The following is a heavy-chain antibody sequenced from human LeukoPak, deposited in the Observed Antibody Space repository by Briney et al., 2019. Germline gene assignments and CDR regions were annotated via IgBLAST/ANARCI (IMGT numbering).Heavy chain of an antibody. Sequence: SETLSLTCAVYGGSFSGYYWSWIRQPPGKGLEWIGEINHSGSTNYNPSLKSRVTISVDTSKNQFSLKLSSVTAADTAVYYCARGTVAGPFDYWGQGTLVIVSS. V-gene: IGHV4-34*01. CDR3: ARGTVAGPFDY. CDR1: GGSFSGYY. J-gene: IGHJ4*02. CDR2: INHSGST. D-gene: IGHD6-19*01.